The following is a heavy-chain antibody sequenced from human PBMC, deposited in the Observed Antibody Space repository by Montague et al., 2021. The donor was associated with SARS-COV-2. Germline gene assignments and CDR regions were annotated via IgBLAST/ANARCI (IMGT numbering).Heavy chain of an antibody. CDR1: GFTFSSFA. V-gene: IGHV3-23*01. Sequence: SLRLSCAASGFTFSSFAVSWVRQAPGKGLEWVSTITASGDGTYYADSVKGRFTISRDNSKNTLYLQMNSLRAEDTAVYFCAEGYSYGTHTFDIWGQGTMVTVSS. CDR3: AEGYSYGTHTFDI. CDR2: ITASGDGT. D-gene: IGHD5-18*01. J-gene: IGHJ3*02.